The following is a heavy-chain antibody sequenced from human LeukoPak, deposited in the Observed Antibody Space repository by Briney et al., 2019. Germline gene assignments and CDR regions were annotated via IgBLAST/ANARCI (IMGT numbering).Heavy chain of an antibody. Sequence: GGSLRLSCAASAFTFSNYYMSWIRQAPGKGLEWVSYISPKGGYTNYADSVKGRFTISRDNAKNSLYLQMNSLRAEDTAVYYCARELPNCGGDCPVDYWGQGTPVTVSS. D-gene: IGHD2-21*02. V-gene: IGHV3-11*05. CDR2: ISPKGGYT. CDR1: AFTFSNYY. CDR3: ARELPNCGGDCPVDY. J-gene: IGHJ4*02.